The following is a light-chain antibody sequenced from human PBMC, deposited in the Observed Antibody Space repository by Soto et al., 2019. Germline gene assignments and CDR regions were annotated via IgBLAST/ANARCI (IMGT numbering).Light chain of an antibody. CDR1: QSVSSY. CDR2: DAS. CDR3: QQRTDWPPLFS. Sequence: EIVLSQSPAILSLSPGERATLSCRASQSVSSYLAWYQQKPGQAPRLLIYDASNRATGIPTRFSGSGSGTDFTLTISSLEPEAFAVYYCQQRTDWPPLFSFGPGTKVEIK. J-gene: IGKJ3*01. V-gene: IGKV3-11*01.